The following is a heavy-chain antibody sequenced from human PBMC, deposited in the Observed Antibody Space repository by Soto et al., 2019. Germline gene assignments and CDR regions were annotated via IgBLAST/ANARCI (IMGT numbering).Heavy chain of an antibody. CDR1: GYTLTSYA. Sequence: GASVKVSCKASGYTLTSYAMHWVRQAPGQRLEWMGWINAGNGNTKYSQKFQGKVTITRDTSASTAYMELNNLRAEDTAVYYCAKPPDYNWNDYWGQGTLVTVSS. D-gene: IGHD1-20*01. CDR3: AKPPDYNWNDY. V-gene: IGHV1-3*01. J-gene: IGHJ4*02. CDR2: INAGNGNT.